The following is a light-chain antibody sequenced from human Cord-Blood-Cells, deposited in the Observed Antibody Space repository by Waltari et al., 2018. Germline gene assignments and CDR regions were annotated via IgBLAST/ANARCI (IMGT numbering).Light chain of an antibody. J-gene: IGKJ1*01. CDR1: QSISSY. CDR2: AAS. CDR3: QQSYSTPQT. V-gene: IGKV1-39*01. Sequence: DIQMTQYPSSLSASVGDRVTITCRASQSISSYLNWYQQKPGKAPKLLIYAASSLQSGVPSRFSGSGSGTDSTLTISSLQPEDFATYYCQQSYSTPQTFGQGTKVEIK.